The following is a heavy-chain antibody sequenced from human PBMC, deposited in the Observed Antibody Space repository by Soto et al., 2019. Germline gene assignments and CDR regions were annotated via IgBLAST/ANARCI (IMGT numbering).Heavy chain of an antibody. V-gene: IGHV4-34*01. Sequence: SETLSLTCAVYGGSFSGYYWSWIRQPPGKGLEWIGEINHSGSTNYNPSLKSRVTISVDTSKNQFSLKLSSVTAADTAVYYCASVHGNIALAGYFALWSRGTLVTGSS. D-gene: IGHD6-19*01. CDR1: GGSFSGYY. CDR2: INHSGST. CDR3: ASVHGNIALAGYFAL. J-gene: IGHJ2*01.